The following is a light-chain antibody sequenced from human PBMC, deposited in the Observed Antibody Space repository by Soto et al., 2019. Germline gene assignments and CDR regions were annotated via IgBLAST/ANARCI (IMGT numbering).Light chain of an antibody. CDR2: GAS. CDR3: QQYGSSPGT. J-gene: IGKJ1*01. CDR1: QSVSSY. Sequence: ETVMTQSPVTLSVSPGERATLSCRASQSVSSYLAWYQQKPGQAPRLLIYGASSRATGIPDRFSGSGSGTDFTLTISRLEPEDFAVYYCQQYGSSPGTFGQGTKVDIK. V-gene: IGKV3-20*01.